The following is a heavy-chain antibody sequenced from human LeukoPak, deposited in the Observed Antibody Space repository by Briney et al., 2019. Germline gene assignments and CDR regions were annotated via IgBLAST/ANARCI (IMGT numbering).Heavy chain of an antibody. CDR3: ARGIAAATS. CDR1: GYTFTGYY. V-gene: IGHV1-8*02. D-gene: IGHD6-13*01. Sequence: ASVKVSCKASGYTFTGYYMHWVRQAPGQGLEWMGWINPNSGNTGYAQKFQGRVTMTRNTTISTAYMELSSLRSEDTAVYYCARGIAAATSWGQGTLVTVSS. J-gene: IGHJ5*02. CDR2: INPNSGNT.